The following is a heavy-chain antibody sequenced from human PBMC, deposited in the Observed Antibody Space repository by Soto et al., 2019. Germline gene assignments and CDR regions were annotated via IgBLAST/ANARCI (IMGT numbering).Heavy chain of an antibody. CDR2: IIPLFGTP. CDR3: ARDRDDYGSGNYYNRIDF. Sequence: QVHLLQSGAEVKKPGSSVNVSCKASGGIFSTYAISWLRQAPGQGLEWMGGIIPLFGTPNYAQRFQGRVTITADESTSTAYMELSRLRSEDTAVYYCARDRDDYGSGNYYNRIDFWGQGTLVTVSS. CDR1: GGIFSTYA. V-gene: IGHV1-69*01. D-gene: IGHD3-10*01. J-gene: IGHJ4*02.